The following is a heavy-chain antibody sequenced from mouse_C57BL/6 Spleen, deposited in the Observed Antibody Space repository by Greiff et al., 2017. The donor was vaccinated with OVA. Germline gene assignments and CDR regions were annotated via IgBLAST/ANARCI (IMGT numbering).Heavy chain of an antibody. CDR2: INPSNGGT. Sequence: VQLQQSGTELVKPGASVKLSCKASGYTFTSYWMHWVKQRPGQGLEWIGNINPSNGGTNYNEKFKSKATLTVDKSSSTAYMQLSSLTSEDSAVYYCASLFITTVVATADYWGQGTTLTVSS. D-gene: IGHD1-1*01. J-gene: IGHJ2*01. CDR1: GYTFTSYW. CDR3: ASLFITTVVATADY. V-gene: IGHV1-53*01.